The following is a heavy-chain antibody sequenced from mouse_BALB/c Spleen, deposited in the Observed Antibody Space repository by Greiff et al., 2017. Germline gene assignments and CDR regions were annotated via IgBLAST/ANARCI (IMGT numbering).Heavy chain of an antibody. Sequence: DVMLVESGGDLVKPGGSLKLSCAASGFTFSSYGMSWVRQTPDKRLEWVATISSGGSYTYYPDSVKGRFTISRDNAKNTLYLQMSSLKSEDTAKYYCARRGYDGYYAMDYWGQGTSVTVSS. CDR3: ARRGYDGYYAMDY. V-gene: IGHV5-6*02. CDR2: ISSGGSYT. D-gene: IGHD2-2*01. CDR1: GFTFSSYG. J-gene: IGHJ4*01.